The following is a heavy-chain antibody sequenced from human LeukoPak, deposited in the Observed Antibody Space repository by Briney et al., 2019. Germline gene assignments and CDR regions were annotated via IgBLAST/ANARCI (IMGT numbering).Heavy chain of an antibody. CDR1: GFTFSSYW. CDR3: ARDGIFSGSYYFRQDAFDI. V-gene: IGHV3-7*01. D-gene: IGHD1-26*01. J-gene: IGHJ3*02. CDR2: IKQDGSEK. Sequence: PGGSLRLSCAASGFTFSSYWMSWVRQAPGKGLEWVANIKQDGSEKYYVDSVKGRFTISRDNAKNSLYLQMNSLRAEDTAVYYCARDGIFSGSYYFRQDAFDIWGQGTMVTVSS.